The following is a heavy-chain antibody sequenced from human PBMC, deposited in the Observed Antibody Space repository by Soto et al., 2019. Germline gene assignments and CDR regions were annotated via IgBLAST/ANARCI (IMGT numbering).Heavy chain of an antibody. CDR1: GFTFSNYW. V-gene: IGHV3-7*01. J-gene: IGHJ4*02. D-gene: IGHD3-10*01. Sequence: GGSLRLSCAASGFTFSNYWMAWVRQAPGKGMEWVANIKQDGSETNFVDSVKGRFTISRDNAKNSLHLQMNSLRAEDTAVYYCARALVHGGDFWGQGTLVTVSS. CDR2: IKQDGSET. CDR3: ARALVHGGDF.